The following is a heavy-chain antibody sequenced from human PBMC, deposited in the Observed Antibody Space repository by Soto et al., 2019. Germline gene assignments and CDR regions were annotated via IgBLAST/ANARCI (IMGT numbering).Heavy chain of an antibody. Sequence: QVQLVESGGGLVKPGGSLRLSCAPSGFTFSASYITWIPQAPGKGWEGVSKISGSGSTITNANSLKGRFTISRENSKNSLYVQMNSLRAGDTAVYYCARGGGPTYSSGWYGSHDAFDIWGQGTMVTVSS. CDR1: GFTFSASY. CDR2: ISGSGSTI. D-gene: IGHD6-19*01. V-gene: IGHV3-11*01. J-gene: IGHJ3*02. CDR3: ARGGGPTYSSGWYGSHDAFDI.